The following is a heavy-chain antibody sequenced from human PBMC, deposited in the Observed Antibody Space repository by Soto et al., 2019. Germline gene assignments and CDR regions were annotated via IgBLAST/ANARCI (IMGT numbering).Heavy chain of an antibody. D-gene: IGHD3-3*01. CDR1: GFSFGSYA. V-gene: IGHV3-23*01. CDR2: ISGSDGKT. CDR3: ARWSYLDY. Sequence: PGGSLRLSCAASGFSFGSYALTWVRQAPGKGLEWVSTISGSDGKTFYADAVKGRFSISRDISQSTLYLQMNSLRADDTAIYYCARWSYLDYWGQGTRVTVSS. J-gene: IGHJ4*02.